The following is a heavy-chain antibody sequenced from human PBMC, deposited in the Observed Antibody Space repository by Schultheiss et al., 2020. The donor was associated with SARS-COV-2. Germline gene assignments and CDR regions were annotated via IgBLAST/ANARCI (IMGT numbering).Heavy chain of an antibody. CDR1: GGSISSYY. Sequence: SETLSLTCTVSGGSISSYYWGWIRQPPGKGLEWIGSIYYSGSTYYNPSLKSRVTISVDTSKNQFSLKLSSVTAADTAVYYCARDIGGGYGDYVWFDPWGQGTLVTVSS. CDR3: ARDIGGGYGDYVWFDP. V-gene: IGHV4-39*07. D-gene: IGHD4-17*01. J-gene: IGHJ5*02. CDR2: IYYSGST.